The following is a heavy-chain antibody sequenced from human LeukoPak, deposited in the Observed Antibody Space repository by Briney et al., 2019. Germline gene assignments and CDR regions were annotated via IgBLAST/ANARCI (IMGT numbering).Heavy chain of an antibody. J-gene: IGHJ6*02. Sequence: ASVKVSSRASGYTFTSYAMNWVRQAPGQGLEWMGWINTNTGNPTYAQGFTGRFVFSLDTSVSTAYLQISSLKAEDTAVYYCARDTIFGVVIMESDYYYYGMDVWGQGTTVTVSS. V-gene: IGHV7-4-1*02. D-gene: IGHD3-3*01. CDR2: INTNTGNP. CDR3: ARDTIFGVVIMESDYYYYGMDV. CDR1: GYTFTSYA.